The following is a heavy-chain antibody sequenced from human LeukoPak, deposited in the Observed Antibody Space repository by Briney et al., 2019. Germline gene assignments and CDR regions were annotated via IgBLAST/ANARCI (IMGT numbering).Heavy chain of an antibody. Sequence: PGGSLRLSCAASGFTFSSYEMNWVRQAPGKGLEWVSYISSSGSTIYYADSVKGRFTISRDNAKNSLYLQMNSLRAEDTAVYYCARGLWDIVVVVAADFDYWGQGTLVTVSS. CDR1: GFTFSSYE. CDR3: ARGLWDIVVVVAADFDY. D-gene: IGHD2-15*01. CDR2: ISSSGSTI. V-gene: IGHV3-48*03. J-gene: IGHJ4*02.